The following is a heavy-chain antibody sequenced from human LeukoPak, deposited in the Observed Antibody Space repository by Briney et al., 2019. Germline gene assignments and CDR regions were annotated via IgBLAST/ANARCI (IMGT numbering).Heavy chain of an antibody. V-gene: IGHV3-23*01. J-gene: IGHJ4*02. CDR1: GFTFSSYA. CDR3: AKDGGLRDYYFDY. CDR2: ISHSGSST. D-gene: IGHD4-17*01. Sequence: GGSLRLSCAASGFTFSSYAISWVRQAPGKGLEWVSTISHSGSSTYYADSVKGLFTTSRDNSKNTLFLQMNSLRADDTAVYYCAKDGGLRDYYFDYWGQGTPVTVSS.